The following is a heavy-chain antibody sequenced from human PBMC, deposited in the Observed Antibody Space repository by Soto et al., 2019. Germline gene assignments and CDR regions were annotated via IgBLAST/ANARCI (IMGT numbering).Heavy chain of an antibody. CDR3: AKGASPYCGNSYCPFYLDN. J-gene: IGHJ4*02. Sequence: PGGSLRLSCAASVFPFGSDAMTWVRPAPGKGLEWISDSSGSGRGTYYADSVKGRFTISRDNSKDMLFLQMTTMMAEDTAVYYCAKGASPYCGNSYCPFYLDNRGQGTVVTVSS. CDR2: SSGSGRGT. CDR1: VFPFGSDA. D-gene: IGHD2-21*01. V-gene: IGHV3-23*01.